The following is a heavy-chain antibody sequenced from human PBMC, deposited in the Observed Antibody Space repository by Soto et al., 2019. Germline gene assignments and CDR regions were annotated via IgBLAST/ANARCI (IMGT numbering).Heavy chain of an antibody. D-gene: IGHD3-3*01. CDR3: ARDPDYDFGPRNWFDP. J-gene: IGHJ5*02. CDR1: GFPFSDYY. CDR2: ISSSGSTI. Sequence: PGGSLSLSCAASGFPFSDYYMSWIRQAPGKGLEWVSYISSSGSTIYYADSVKGRFTISRDNAKNSLYLQMNSLRAEDTAVYYCARDPDYDFGPRNWFDPWGQGTLVTVSS. V-gene: IGHV3-11*01.